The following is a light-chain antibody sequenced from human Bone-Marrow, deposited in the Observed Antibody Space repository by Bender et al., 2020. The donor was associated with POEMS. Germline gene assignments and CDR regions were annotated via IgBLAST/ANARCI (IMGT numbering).Light chain of an antibody. CDR3: CSYAGSNNVV. V-gene: IGLV2-23*02. CDR2: EVT. Sequence: QSALTQPASVSGSPGQSITISCTGTNSDVGNYNLVSWYQHHPGKAPTVLIYEVTKRPSGVSNRFSGSKSGNTASLTISGLQAEDEADYYCCSYAGSNNVVFGGGTKLTVL. J-gene: IGLJ2*01. CDR1: NSDVGNYNL.